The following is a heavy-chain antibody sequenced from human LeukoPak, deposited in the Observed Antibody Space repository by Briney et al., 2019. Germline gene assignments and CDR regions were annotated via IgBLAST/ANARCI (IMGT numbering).Heavy chain of an antibody. CDR3: AKDVWWSVS. J-gene: IGHJ5*02. D-gene: IGHD2-8*02. V-gene: IGHV3-23*01. CDR2: ISADAVGT. CDR1: GFTFSTYW. Sequence: GGSLRLSCSASGFTFSTYWMSWVRQAPGKGLEWVSAISADAVGTFYAPSVKGRFTISRDNSKNTLYLQINSLRAEDTAIYYCAKDVWWSVSWGQGTLVTVSS.